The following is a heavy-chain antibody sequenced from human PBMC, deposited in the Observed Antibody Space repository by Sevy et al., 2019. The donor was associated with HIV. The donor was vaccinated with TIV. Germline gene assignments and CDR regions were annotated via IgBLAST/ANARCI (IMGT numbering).Heavy chain of an antibody. CDR2: IGVYNGNS. J-gene: IGHJ4*02. CDR1: GFSFSSYG. V-gene: IGHV1-18*01. Sequence: ASVKVSCKASGFSFSSYGFTWVRQAPGQGLEWMGWIGVYNGNSNSGQRLQGRVTLTTDTSTSTVYMELSGLKSDDTAVYYCARVPAYYYGSSTYFDYWGQGTPVTVSS. CDR3: ARVPAYYYGSSTYFDY. D-gene: IGHD3-10*01.